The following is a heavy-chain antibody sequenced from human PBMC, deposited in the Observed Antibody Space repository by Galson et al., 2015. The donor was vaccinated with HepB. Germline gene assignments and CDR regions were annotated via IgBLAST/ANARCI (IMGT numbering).Heavy chain of an antibody. J-gene: IGHJ4*02. Sequence: PALVKPTQTLTLTCSFSGFSLPTNGVALAWICQPPGQALEWLALIYWDDDKRYSPSLKRRLTITRDTSKNQVVLTMTNVDPVDTATYHCAHSRIYKMFGPFDSWGPGTLVTVSS. CDR1: GFSLPTNGVA. D-gene: IGHD5-12*01. V-gene: IGHV2-5*02. CDR2: IYWDDDK. CDR3: AHSRIYKMFGPFDS.